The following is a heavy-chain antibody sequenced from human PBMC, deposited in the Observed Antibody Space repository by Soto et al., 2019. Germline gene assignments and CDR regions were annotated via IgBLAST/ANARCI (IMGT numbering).Heavy chain of an antibody. J-gene: IGHJ6*02. CDR1: AYTFTSYY. V-gene: IGHV1-46*01. CDR3: ARVGGVNYDFWSGYYGDYYYYGMDV. Sequence: SVKGSWKASAYTFTSYYMHWVRQAPGQGLEWMGIINPSGGSTSYAQKFQGRVTMTRDTSTSTVYMELSSLRSEDTAVYYCARVGGVNYDFWSGYYGDYYYYGMDVWGQGTTVTSP. CDR2: INPSGGST. D-gene: IGHD3-3*01.